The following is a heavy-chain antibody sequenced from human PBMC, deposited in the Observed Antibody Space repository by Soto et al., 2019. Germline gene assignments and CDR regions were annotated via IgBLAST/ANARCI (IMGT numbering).Heavy chain of an antibody. CDR1: GYTFTGYY. D-gene: IGHD6-19*01. CDR3: VTSRVSIAVAGETEYYFDY. J-gene: IGHJ4*02. Sequence: ASVKVSCKASGYTFTGYYIHWVRQAPGQGLEWMGWVNPNSGGTNYAQKFQGWVTMTRDTSISTAYMELSRLRSDDTAVYYCVTSRVSIAVAGETEYYFDYWGQGTLVTVSS. CDR2: VNPNSGGT. V-gene: IGHV1-2*04.